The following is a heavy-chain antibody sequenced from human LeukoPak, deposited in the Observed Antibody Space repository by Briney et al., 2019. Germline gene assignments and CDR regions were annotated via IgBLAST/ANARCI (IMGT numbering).Heavy chain of an antibody. CDR1: GGSISSSSYY. CDR3: ARSMSSSWTNPIDY. V-gene: IGHV4-39*01. Sequence: PSETLSLTCTVSGGSISSSSYYWGWIRQPPGKGLEWIGSIYYSGSTYYNPSLKSRVTISVYTSKNQFSLKLSSVTAADTAVYYCARSMSSSWTNPIDYWGQGTPVTVSS. J-gene: IGHJ4*02. CDR2: IYYSGST. D-gene: IGHD6-13*01.